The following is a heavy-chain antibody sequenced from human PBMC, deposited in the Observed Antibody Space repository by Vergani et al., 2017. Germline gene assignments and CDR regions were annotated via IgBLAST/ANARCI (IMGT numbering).Heavy chain of an antibody. Sequence: QVQLVQSGAEVKKPGSSVKVSCKASGGTFSSYAISWVRQAPGQGLEWMGGIIPIFGTANYAQKFQGRVTITEDESTSTAYMELSSLRSEDTAVYYCPRPRRDGYNYYYYYGEDVWHQRTTVTVSS. V-gene: IGHV1-69*12. D-gene: IGHD5-24*01. J-gene: IGHJ6*02. CDR2: IIPIFGTA. CDR3: PRPRRDGYNYYYYYGEDV. CDR1: GGTFSSYA.